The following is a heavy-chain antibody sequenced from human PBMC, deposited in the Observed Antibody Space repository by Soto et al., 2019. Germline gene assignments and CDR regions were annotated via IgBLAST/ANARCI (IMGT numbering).Heavy chain of an antibody. J-gene: IGHJ4*02. CDR1: GDSISSGDYY. CDR3: ARDYACSSVDY. Sequence: SETLSLTCTVSGDSISSGDYYWSWIREPPGRGLAWMLYIYFSGCTYYSSSLHSRVTISVDTSKNLFSVKLSSVTAADSAVYFCARDYACSSVDYWGEGTLVSVSS. D-gene: IGHD6-25*01. CDR2: IYFSGCT. V-gene: IGHV4-30-4*01.